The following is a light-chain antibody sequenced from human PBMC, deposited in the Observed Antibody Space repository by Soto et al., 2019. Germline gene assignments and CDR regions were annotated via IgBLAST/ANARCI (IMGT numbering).Light chain of an antibody. CDR3: QQFQSYALT. Sequence: AIQLTQSPSSLSASVGDRVTITCRASQGISSALAWYQHKPGRAPRLLIYDASSLQSVVSSRFSGSGSGTDFTLTISSLQPEDFATYYCQQFQSYALTFGGGTKLEIK. CDR2: DAS. V-gene: IGKV1-13*02. J-gene: IGKJ4*01. CDR1: QGISSA.